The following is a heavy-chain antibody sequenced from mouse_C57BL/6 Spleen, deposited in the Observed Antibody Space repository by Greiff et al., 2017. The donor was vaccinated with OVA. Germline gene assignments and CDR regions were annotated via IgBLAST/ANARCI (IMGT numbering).Heavy chain of an antibody. CDR1: GYSFTDYN. CDR2: INPNYGTT. V-gene: IGHV1-39*01. D-gene: IGHD1-1*01. J-gene: IGHJ2*01. Sequence: EVKLQESGPELVKPGASVKISCKASGYSFTDYNMNWVKQSNGKSLEWIGVINPNYGTTSYNQKFKGKATLTVDQSSSTAYMQLNSLTSEDSAVYYCARGAITTVVPLDYWGQGTTLTVSS. CDR3: ARGAITTVVPLDY.